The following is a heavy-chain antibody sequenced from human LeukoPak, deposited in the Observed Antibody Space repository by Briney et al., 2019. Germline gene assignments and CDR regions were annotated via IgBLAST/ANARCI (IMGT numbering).Heavy chain of an antibody. Sequence: TGGSLRLSCAASGFTFSSYAMSWVRQAPGKGLEWVSVIYSGGSTYYADSVKGRFTISRDNSKNTLYLQMNSLRAEDTAVYYCARDRGPIAAAEYYYYYYGMDVWGQGTTVTVSS. CDR3: ARDRGPIAAAEYYYYYYGMDV. D-gene: IGHD6-13*01. V-gene: IGHV3-66*01. J-gene: IGHJ6*02. CDR2: IYSGGST. CDR1: GFTFSSYA.